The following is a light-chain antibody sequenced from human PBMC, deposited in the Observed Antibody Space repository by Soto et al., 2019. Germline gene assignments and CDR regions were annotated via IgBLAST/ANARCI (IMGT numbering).Light chain of an antibody. J-gene: IGKJ3*01. CDR1: QSVSSSY. V-gene: IGKV3-20*01. Sequence: EIVLTQSPGTLSLSPGERATLSCRASQSVSSSYLAWYQQKPGQAPRLLIYGASSRATSIPDRFSGSGSGTDFTLTISRLEPEDFAVYYCQLYGSSPPRTFGPGTKVDIK. CDR2: GAS. CDR3: QLYGSSPPRT.